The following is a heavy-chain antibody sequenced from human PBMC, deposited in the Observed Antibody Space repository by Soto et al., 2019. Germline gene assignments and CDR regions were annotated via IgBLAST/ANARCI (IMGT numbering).Heavy chain of an antibody. CDR2: ISYDGSEK. CDR3: EKERRYSFDAFDI. CDR1: GFTFNFFG. D-gene: IGHD5-12*01. V-gene: IGHV3-30*18. J-gene: IGHJ3*02. Sequence: QEQLVESGGGVVQAGRSLRLSCAASGFTFNFFGMHWVRQAPGKGLEWVAVISYDGSEKYYADSVKGRFTMSRDNSKNMVYLEMSSLRPEDTSVYYCEKERRYSFDAFDIWGHGTMVTVSS.